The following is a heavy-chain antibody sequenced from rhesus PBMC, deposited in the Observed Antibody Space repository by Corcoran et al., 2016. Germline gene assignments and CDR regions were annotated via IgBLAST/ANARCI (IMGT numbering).Heavy chain of an antibody. J-gene: IGHJ4*01. V-gene: IGHV3-201*01. D-gene: IGHD2-33*01. CDR3: ARESGSGYFDY. CDR2: ISWRGGST. Sequence: EVQLVESGGGLVQPGGSLRLSCAASGFTFDDYAMHWVRQAPGKGLVLVYGISWRGGSTYYADSVKGQFTISRDNAKNSLYLQMGSLRAEDTALYYCARESGSGYFDYWGQGVLVTVSS. CDR1: GFTFDDYA.